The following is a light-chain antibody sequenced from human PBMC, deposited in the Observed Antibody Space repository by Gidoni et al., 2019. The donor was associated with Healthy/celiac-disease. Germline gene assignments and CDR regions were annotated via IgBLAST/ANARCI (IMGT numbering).Light chain of an antibody. V-gene: IGKV1-8*01. CDR2: AAS. CDR1: QGISSY. Sequence: SFSASTGDRVTITCPARQGISSYLAWYQQKPGKAPKLLIYAASTLQSGVPSRFSGSGSGTDFTLTISCLQSEDFATYYCQQYYSYPLAFGQGTKVEIK. J-gene: IGKJ1*01. CDR3: QQYYSYPLA.